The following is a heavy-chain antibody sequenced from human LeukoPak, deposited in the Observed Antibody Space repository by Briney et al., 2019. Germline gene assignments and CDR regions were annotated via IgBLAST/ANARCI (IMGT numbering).Heavy chain of an antibody. J-gene: IGHJ4*02. CDR3: AKLSGGWQNDY. CDR2: ISDSSYYI. V-gene: IGHV3-21*01. D-gene: IGHD6-19*01. Sequence: GGSLRLSRAASGFTFSNYNMDWVRQAPGKGLEWVSSISDSSYYISYADSVKGRFTISRDNAKNSLYLQMSSLRVDDTAVYYCAKLSGGWQNDYWGQGTLVTVSS. CDR1: GFTFSNYN.